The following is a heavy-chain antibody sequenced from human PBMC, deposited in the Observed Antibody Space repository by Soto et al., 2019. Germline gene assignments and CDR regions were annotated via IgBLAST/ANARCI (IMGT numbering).Heavy chain of an antibody. V-gene: IGHV1-69*06. CDR2: LIPIFGTA. CDR1: GGTFSSYA. J-gene: IGHJ6*02. CDR3: ARDEASSYGGRTGYYYGMDV. D-gene: IGHD6-6*01. Sequence: QVQLVQSGAEVKKPGSSVKVSCKASGGTFSSYAISWVRQAPGQGLEWMGGLIPIFGTANYAQKFQGRVTISADKSTSTAYMELRSMRSEVTAVYYCARDEASSYGGRTGYYYGMDVWGQGTKITVSS.